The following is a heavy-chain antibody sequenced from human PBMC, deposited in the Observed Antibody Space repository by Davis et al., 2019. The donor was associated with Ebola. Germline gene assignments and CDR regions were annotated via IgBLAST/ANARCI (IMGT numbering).Heavy chain of an antibody. Sequence: GESLKISCKASGYSFTNYWIGWVRQMPGKGLEWMGIIYPGDSDTKYSPSFQGQVTIAADKSINTAYLQWSSLKASDTAVYYCARSGWNYGSHFDYWGQGTLVTVSS. CDR1: GYSFTNYW. V-gene: IGHV5-51*01. J-gene: IGHJ4*02. CDR2: IYPGDSDT. CDR3: ARSGWNYGSHFDY. D-gene: IGHD1-7*01.